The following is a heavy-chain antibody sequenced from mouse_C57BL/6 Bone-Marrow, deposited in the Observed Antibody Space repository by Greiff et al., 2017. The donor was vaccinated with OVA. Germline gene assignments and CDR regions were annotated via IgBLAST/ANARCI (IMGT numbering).Heavy chain of an antibody. CDR1: GYAFSSSW. Sequence: QVQLQQSGPELVKPGASVKISCKASGYAFSSSWMNWVKQRPGKGLEWIGRIYPGDGDTNYNGKFKGKATLTADKSSSTAYMQLSSLTSEDSAVYFCARFGYDYAFAYWGQGTLVTVSA. D-gene: IGHD2-4*01. CDR3: ARFGYDYAFAY. CDR2: IYPGDGDT. V-gene: IGHV1-82*01. J-gene: IGHJ3*01.